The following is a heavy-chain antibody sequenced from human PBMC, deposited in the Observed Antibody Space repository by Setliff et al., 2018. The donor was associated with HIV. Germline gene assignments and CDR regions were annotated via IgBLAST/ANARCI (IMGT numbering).Heavy chain of an antibody. V-gene: IGHV4-39*02. CDR3: AREGSSYHYFDY. CDR2: IFYSGSA. CDR1: GGSISSSSYY. D-gene: IGHD2-15*01. Sequence: PSETLSLTCTVSGGSISSSSYYWGWIRQPPGKGREWIGSIFYSGSANYNPSLRSPVAISVDTSKNQFSLKLTSVTAADTAVYYCAREGSSYHYFDYWGQGMLVTVSS. J-gene: IGHJ4*02.